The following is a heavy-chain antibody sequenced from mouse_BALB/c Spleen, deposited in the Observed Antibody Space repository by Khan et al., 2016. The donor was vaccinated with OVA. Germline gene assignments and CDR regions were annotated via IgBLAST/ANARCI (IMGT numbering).Heavy chain of an antibody. D-gene: IGHD1-1*01. J-gene: IGHJ2*01. V-gene: IGHV3-2*02. CDR2: ISYSGVT. CDR1: GYSITSGYA. Sequence: EVQLVESGPGLVKPSQSLSLTCTVTGYSITSGYAWNWIRQFPGNKLEWMGYISYSGVTSYTPSLKSRISITRDTSKDQLFLQLNSVTTEDTATYYCARGNYYGYYFDYWGQGTTLTVSS. CDR3: ARGNYYGYYFDY.